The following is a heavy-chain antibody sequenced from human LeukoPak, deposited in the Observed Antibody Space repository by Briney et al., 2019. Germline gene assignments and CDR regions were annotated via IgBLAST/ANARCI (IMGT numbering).Heavy chain of an antibody. J-gene: IGHJ4*02. CDR1: GFTFSSYG. V-gene: IGHV3-30*02. D-gene: IGHD4-17*01. Sequence: PGGSLRLSCAASGFTFSSYGMHWVRQAPGKGLEWVAFIRYDGSNKYYADSVKGRFTISRDNSKNTLYLQMNSLRAEDTAVYYCARDPADFDYDRFDYWGQGTLVTVSS. CDR3: ARDPADFDYDRFDY. CDR2: IRYDGSNK.